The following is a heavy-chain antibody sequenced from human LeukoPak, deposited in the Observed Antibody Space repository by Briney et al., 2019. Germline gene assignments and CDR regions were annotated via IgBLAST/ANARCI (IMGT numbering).Heavy chain of an antibody. CDR2: ISSDSKII. J-gene: IGHJ4*02. V-gene: IGHV3-48*02. Sequence: GGSLRLSCAASGFTFTTYNMNWVRQAPGKGLEWVSFISSDSKIIYYADSVKGRFTVSRDNAKNSLYLQMNSLTDEDTAVYYCARNPAGIGEYWGQGTLVTVSS. CDR3: ARNPAGIGEY. D-gene: IGHD1-26*01. CDR1: GFTFTTYN.